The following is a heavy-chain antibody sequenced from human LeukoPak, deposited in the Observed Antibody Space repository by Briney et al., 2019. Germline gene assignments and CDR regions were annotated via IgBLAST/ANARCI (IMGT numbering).Heavy chain of an antibody. CDR2: IDTAGDT. J-gene: IGHJ6*02. V-gene: IGHV3-13*04. CDR1: GFTLSSYD. D-gene: IGHD3-16*01. CDR3: VRGSDGLDV. Sequence: GGSLRLSCAASGFTLSSYDMYWVRHAAGAGLEWVLSIDTAGDTYYPGSVKGRFTISRENAKNSFYLQMNSVRAGDTAVYYCVRGSDGLDVWGQGTTVTVSS.